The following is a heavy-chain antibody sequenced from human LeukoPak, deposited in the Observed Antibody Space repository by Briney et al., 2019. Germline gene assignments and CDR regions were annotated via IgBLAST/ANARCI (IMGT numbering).Heavy chain of an antibody. J-gene: IGHJ6*03. CDR1: GGSISSYY. Sequence: PSETLSLTCTVSGGSISSYYWSWIRQPPGKGLEWIGYIYYSGSTNYNPSLKSRVTISVDTSKNQFSLKLSSVTAADTAVYYCARAGGSGYYYYYMDVWGKGPAVPVSS. CDR2: IYYSGST. V-gene: IGHV4-59*01. CDR3: ARAGGSGYYYYYMDV. D-gene: IGHD3-16*01.